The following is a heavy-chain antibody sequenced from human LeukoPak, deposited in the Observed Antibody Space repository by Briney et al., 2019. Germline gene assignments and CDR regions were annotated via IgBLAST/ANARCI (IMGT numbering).Heavy chain of an antibody. Sequence: AASVKVSCKASGYTFTGYYMHWVRQAPGQGREWMGWMNPNSGNTGYAQKFQGRVTMTRNTSISTAYMELSSLRSEDTAVYYCARGLYYYGSGSDIWGQGTMVTVSS. CDR2: MNPNSGNT. D-gene: IGHD3-10*01. V-gene: IGHV1-8*02. J-gene: IGHJ3*02. CDR1: GYTFTGYY. CDR3: ARGLYYYGSGSDI.